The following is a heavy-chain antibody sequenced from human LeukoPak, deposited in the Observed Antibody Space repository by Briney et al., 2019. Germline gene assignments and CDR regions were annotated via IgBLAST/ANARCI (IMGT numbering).Heavy chain of an antibody. V-gene: IGHV3-23*01. Sequence: GGSLRLSCAASGFTFRGYEMNWVRQAPGKGLEWVSAISGSGGSTYYADSVKGRFTISRDNSKNTLYLQMNSLRAEDTAVYYCAKITYYDFWSGSPLDYWGQGTLVTVSS. J-gene: IGHJ4*02. CDR3: AKITYYDFWSGSPLDY. CDR2: ISGSGGST. CDR1: GFTFRGYE. D-gene: IGHD3-3*01.